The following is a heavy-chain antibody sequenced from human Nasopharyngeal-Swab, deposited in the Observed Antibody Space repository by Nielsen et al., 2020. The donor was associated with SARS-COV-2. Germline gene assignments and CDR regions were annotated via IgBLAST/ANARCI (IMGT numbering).Heavy chain of an antibody. V-gene: IGHV4-34*01. J-gene: IGHJ5*02. CDR3: AAPAVAGDGGGEP. Sequence: QMPGKGLEWIGEINHSGSTNYNPSLKSRVTISVDTSKNQFSLKLSSVTAADTAVEEGAAPAVAGDGGGEPWDQGKMGTVSS. D-gene: IGHD6-19*01. CDR2: INHSGST.